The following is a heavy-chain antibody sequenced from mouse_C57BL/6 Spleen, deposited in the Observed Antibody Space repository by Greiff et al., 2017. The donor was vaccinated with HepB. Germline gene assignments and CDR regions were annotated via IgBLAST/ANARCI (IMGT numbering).Heavy chain of an antibody. J-gene: IGHJ1*03. V-gene: IGHV14-4*01. CDR3: TTDYYSNYRWYFGV. CDR1: GFNIKDDY. CDR2: IDPENGDT. Sequence: EVQLQQSGAELVRPGASVKLSCTASGFNIKDDYMHWVKQRPEQGLEWIGWIDPENGDTEYASKFQGKATITADTSSNTAYLQLSSLTSEDTAVYYCTTDYYSNYRWYFGVWGTGTTVTVSS. D-gene: IGHD2-5*01.